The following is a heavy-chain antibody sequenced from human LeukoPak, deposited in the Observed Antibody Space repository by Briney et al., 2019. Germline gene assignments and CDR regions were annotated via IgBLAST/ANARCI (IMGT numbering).Heavy chain of an antibody. CDR2: MNPNSGNT. V-gene: IGHV1-8*01. J-gene: IGHJ5*02. CDR1: GYTFTSYD. CDR3: ARKRMSGNWFDP. D-gene: IGHD3-10*01. Sequence: ASVKVSCKASGYTFTSYDINWVRQATGQGLEWMGWMNPNSGNTGYAQKFQGRVTTTRNTSISTAYMELSSLRSEDTAVYYCARKRMSGNWFDPWGQGTLVTVSS.